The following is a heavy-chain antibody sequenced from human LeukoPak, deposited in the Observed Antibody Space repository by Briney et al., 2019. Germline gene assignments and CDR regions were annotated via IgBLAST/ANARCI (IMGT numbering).Heavy chain of an antibody. J-gene: IGHJ4*02. CDR2: ISGSGSST. Sequence: GGSLRLSCAASGFTFSSYAMSWVRQAPGKGLEWVSAISGSGSSTYYADSVKGRFTISRDNSKNTLYLQMNSLRAEDTAVYYCATTHPTIITMVRGVIMGPFDYWGQGTLVTVSS. V-gene: IGHV3-23*01. CDR1: GFTFSSYA. CDR3: ATTHPTIITMVRGVIMGPFDY. D-gene: IGHD3-10*01.